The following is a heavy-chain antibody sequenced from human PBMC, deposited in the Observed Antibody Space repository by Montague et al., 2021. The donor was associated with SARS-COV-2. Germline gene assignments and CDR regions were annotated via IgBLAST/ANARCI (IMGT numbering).Heavy chain of an antibody. Sequence: SETLSLTCTVSGGSISPYYWTWIRQPPGKGLEWIGNIYYTGNTKYKPSLKSRVTISVDTSKNQFSLNLKSVTAADTAVYYCARDRGRYFDSGSYNWLDSWGQGTVVTVSS. D-gene: IGHD3-10*01. J-gene: IGHJ5*01. CDR1: GGSISPYY. CDR3: ARDRGRYFDSGSYNWLDS. V-gene: IGHV4-59*01. CDR2: IYYTGNT.